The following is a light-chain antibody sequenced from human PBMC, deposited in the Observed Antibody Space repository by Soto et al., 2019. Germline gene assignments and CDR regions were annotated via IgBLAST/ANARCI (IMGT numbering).Light chain of an antibody. J-gene: IGLJ1*01. V-gene: IGLV2-18*02. CDR1: SSDVGSYNR. CDR2: EVS. CDR3: NSYTSTNTYV. Sequence: QSALTQPTSVSGSPGQSVTISCTGTSSDVGSYNRVSWYQQPPGTAPKLMIYEVSNRPSGVPDRFSGSKSGNTASLTISGLQAEDEADYYCNSYTSTNTYVFGTGTKLTVL.